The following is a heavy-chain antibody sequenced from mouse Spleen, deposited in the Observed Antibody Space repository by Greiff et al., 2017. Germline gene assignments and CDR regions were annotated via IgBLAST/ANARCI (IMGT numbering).Heavy chain of an antibody. Sequence: EVKVVESGGGLVKPGGSLKLSCAASGFTFSSYAMSWVRQTPEKRLEWVATISSGGSYTYYPDSVKGRFTISRDNAKNTLYLQMSSLRSEDTAMYYCARHFDYYNFDYWGQGTTLTVSS. CDR3: ARHFDYYNFDY. CDR2: ISSGGSYT. CDR1: GFTFSSYA. J-gene: IGHJ2*01. D-gene: IGHD1-1*01. V-gene: IGHV5-9-3*01.